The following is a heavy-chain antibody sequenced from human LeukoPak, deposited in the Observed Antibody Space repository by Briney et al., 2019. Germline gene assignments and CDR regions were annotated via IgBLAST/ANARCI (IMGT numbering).Heavy chain of an antibody. CDR1: GGSISSYY. V-gene: IGHV4-59*12. Sequence: SETLSLTCTVSGGSISSYYWSWIRQPPGKGLEWIGYIYYSGSTNYNPSLKSRVTISVDTSKNQFSLKLSSVTAADTAVYYCARDVRGRYYFDYWGQGTLVTVSS. D-gene: IGHD6-19*01. J-gene: IGHJ4*02. CDR3: ARDVRGRYYFDY. CDR2: IYYSGST.